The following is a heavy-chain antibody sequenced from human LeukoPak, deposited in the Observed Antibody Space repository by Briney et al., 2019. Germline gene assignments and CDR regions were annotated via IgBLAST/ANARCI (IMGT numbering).Heavy chain of an antibody. D-gene: IGHD4-17*01. Sequence: GGSLRLSCAASGFTVSSNYMSWVRQAPGKGLEWVSVIYSGGSTYYADSVKGRFTISKDNSKNTLYLQMNSLRAEDTAVYYCAKSSVMTTVTPFDYWGQGTLVTVSS. CDR1: GFTVSSNY. CDR2: IYSGGST. V-gene: IGHV3-53*01. CDR3: AKSSVMTTVTPFDY. J-gene: IGHJ4*02.